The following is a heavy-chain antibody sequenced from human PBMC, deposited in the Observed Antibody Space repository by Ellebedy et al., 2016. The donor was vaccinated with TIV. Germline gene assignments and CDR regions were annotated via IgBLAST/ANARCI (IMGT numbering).Heavy chain of an antibody. J-gene: IGHJ4*02. D-gene: IGHD6-19*01. CDR1: GFTFSNYW. CDR3: ARVQWLGRAYYFDS. CDR2: IKQDGSEK. Sequence: GESLKISCGTSGFTFSNYWMTWVRQAPGKGLEWVANIKQDGSEKYYVDSVKGRFSISRDNTKNSLYLQMNSLTDEDTAVYYCARVQWLGRAYYFDSWGQGTLVTVSS. V-gene: IGHV3-7*01.